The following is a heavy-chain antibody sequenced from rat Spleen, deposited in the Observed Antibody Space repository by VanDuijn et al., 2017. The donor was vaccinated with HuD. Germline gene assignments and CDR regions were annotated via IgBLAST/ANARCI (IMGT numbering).Heavy chain of an antibody. CDR3: ARPSYGYPFAY. V-gene: IGHV5-7*01. J-gene: IGHJ3*01. CDR2: ITYDGSGT. Sequence: EVQLVESGGGLVQPGRSLKLSCAASGFTFSDYNMAWVRQAPKKGLEWVATITYDGSGTYYRDSVKGRFTISRDNAKTTLYLQMDSLRSEETATYCCARPSYGYPFAYWGQGTLVTVSS. CDR1: GFTFSDYN. D-gene: IGHD1-7*01.